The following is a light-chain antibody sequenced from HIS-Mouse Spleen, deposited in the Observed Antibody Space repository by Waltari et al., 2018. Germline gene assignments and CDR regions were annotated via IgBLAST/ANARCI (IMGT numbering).Light chain of an antibody. CDR2: GAS. J-gene: IGKJ5*01. Sequence: EIVLTQSPGTLSLSPGDRATLSCKASQSVSSSYLAWYQQKPRQAPRLLIYGASSRAHGIPDRFSGSGAGTDVTLKISRVEAEDVGVYYCMQATQFPSITFGQGTRLEIK. CDR1: QSVSSSY. CDR3: MQATQFPSIT. V-gene: IGKV3-20*01.